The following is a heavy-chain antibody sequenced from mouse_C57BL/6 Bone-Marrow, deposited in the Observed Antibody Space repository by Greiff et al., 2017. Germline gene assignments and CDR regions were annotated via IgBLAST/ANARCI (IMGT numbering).Heavy chain of an antibody. J-gene: IGHJ2*01. D-gene: IGHD1-1*01. CDR3: ARGGPTVVADY. V-gene: IGHV3-6*01. CDR2: ISYDGSN. Sequence: DVQLQESGPGLVKPSQSLSLTCSVTGYSIPSGYYWNWIRQFPGNKLEWMGYISYDGSNNYNPSLKNRISITRDTSKNQFFLKLNSVTTEDTATYYCARGGPTVVADYWGQGTTLTVSS. CDR1: GYSIPSGYY.